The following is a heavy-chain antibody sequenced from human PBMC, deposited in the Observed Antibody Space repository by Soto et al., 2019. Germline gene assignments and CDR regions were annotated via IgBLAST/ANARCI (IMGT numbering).Heavy chain of an antibody. V-gene: IGHV3-33*01. CDR2: SWYDGSNV. D-gene: IGHD2-2*02. Sequence: QVQLVESGGGVVQPGRSLRLSCTSSGFTLSSFGMHWVRQAPGKGLEWVAISWYDGSNVSYADSVKGRFTISRDSSKNTLYLQMNSLRAEDTAVYYCARAKYCTTPNCYILDHWGQGTLVTVSS. J-gene: IGHJ4*02. CDR3: ARAKYCTTPNCYILDH. CDR1: GFTLSSFG.